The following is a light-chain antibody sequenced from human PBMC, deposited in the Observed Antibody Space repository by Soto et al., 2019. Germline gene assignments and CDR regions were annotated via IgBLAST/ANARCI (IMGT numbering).Light chain of an antibody. CDR1: SSNIGNNY. CDR3: GTWDSSLSAGV. J-gene: IGLJ2*01. V-gene: IGLV1-51*01. Sequence: QSVLTQPPSVSAAPGQKVTISCSGSSSNIGNNYVSWYQQLPGTAPKLLIYDNNKRPSGIPDRISGSKSGTSATLAITGLQTGDEADYYCGTWDSSLSAGVFGGGTQLTVL. CDR2: DNN.